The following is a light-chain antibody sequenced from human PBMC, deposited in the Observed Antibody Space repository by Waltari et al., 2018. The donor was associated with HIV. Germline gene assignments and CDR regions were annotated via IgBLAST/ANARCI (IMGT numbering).Light chain of an antibody. CDR2: DTS. Sequence: EIVLTQSTATLSLSPGERATLTCRASQSVSSYLAWYQHKPGRAPRLLIYDTSNRATGVPARFRGSGSGTDFTLTINSLEPEDFAVYYCQQETTFGQGTRLEIK. CDR1: QSVSSY. CDR3: QQETT. J-gene: IGKJ5*01. V-gene: IGKV3-11*01.